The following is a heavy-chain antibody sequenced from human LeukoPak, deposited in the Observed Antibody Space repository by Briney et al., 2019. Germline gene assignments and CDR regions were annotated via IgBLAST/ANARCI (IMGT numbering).Heavy chain of an antibody. J-gene: IGHJ5*02. V-gene: IGHV3-7*01. D-gene: IGHD3-3*01. Sequence: GGSLRLSCAASGFTFSSYWMSWVRQAPGGGLEWVANIKQDGSEKYYVDSVKGRFTISRDNAKNSLYLQMNSLRAEDTAVYYCARDSSRYDFWSGYLLYNWFDPWGQGTLVTVSS. CDR3: ARDSSRYDFWSGYLLYNWFDP. CDR2: IKQDGSEK. CDR1: GFTFSSYW.